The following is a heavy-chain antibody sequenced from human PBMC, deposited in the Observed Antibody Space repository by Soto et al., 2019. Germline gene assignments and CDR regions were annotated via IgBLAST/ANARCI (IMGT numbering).Heavy chain of an antibody. CDR3: ARVVMITFGGVQYVLDY. CDR1: GFTFGDYY. J-gene: IGHJ4*02. D-gene: IGHD3-16*01. V-gene: IGHV3-11*06. CDR2: ISSSSSYT. Sequence: GGSLRLSCAASGFTFGDYYMSWIRQAPGKGLEWVSYISSSSSYTNYADSVKGRFTISRDSAKNSLYLQMNSLRAEDTAVYYCARVVMITFGGVQYVLDYWGQGTLVTVSS.